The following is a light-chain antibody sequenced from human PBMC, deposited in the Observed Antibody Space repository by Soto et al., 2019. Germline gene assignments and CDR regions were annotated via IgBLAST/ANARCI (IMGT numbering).Light chain of an antibody. CDR3: QQYDTSPPRYT. CDR1: QSLNSNF. J-gene: IGKJ2*01. Sequence: EIVLTQSPGTLSLSPGESATLSCRASQSLNSNFLAWYQQKPGQAPSLLVYAASSRATGIPDRFSGSTSGTVFTLTISSLEPEDFAVYYCQQYDTSPPRYTFGQGTKLEIK. CDR2: AAS. V-gene: IGKV3-20*01.